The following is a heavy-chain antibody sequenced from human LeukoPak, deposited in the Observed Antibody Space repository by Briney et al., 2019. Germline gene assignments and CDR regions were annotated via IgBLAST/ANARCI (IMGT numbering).Heavy chain of an antibody. J-gene: IGHJ3*02. Sequence: PGRSLRLSCAASGFTFSSYGMHWVRQAPGKGLEWVAAISYDGSNKYFADSVKGRFTISRDNSKNTLYLQMNSLRAEDTAVYYCAKDSGIAVAGTLRAFDIWGQGTMVTVSS. V-gene: IGHV3-30*18. CDR3: AKDSGIAVAGTLRAFDI. D-gene: IGHD6-19*01. CDR1: GFTFSSYG. CDR2: ISYDGSNK.